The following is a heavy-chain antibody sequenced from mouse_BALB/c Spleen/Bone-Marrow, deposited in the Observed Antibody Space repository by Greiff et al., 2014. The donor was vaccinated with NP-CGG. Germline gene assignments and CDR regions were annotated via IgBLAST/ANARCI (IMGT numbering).Heavy chain of an antibody. J-gene: IGHJ3*01. D-gene: IGHD2-4*01. V-gene: IGHV1-26*01. CDR2: INPYNGGT. CDR3: AREGNYDYAWFAY. CDR1: GYSFTGYT. Sequence: EVKLMESGPELVKPGASMTISCKASGYSFTGYTMNWVKQSHGKNLEWIGLINPYNGGTSYNQKFKGKATLTVDKSSSTAYMELLSLTSEDSAVYYCAREGNYDYAWFAYWGQGTLVTVSA.